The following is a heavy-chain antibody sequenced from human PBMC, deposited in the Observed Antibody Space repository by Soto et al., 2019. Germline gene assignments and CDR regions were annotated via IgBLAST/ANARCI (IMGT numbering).Heavy chain of an antibody. CDR1: GFTFSSYG. J-gene: IGHJ4*02. CDR2: IWYDGSNK. CDR3: ARDELGGSYYRDY. D-gene: IGHD1-26*01. V-gene: IGHV3-33*01. Sequence: QVQLVESGGGVVQPGRSLRLSCAASGFTFSSYGMHWVRQAPGKGLEWVAVIWYDGSNKYYADSVKGRFTISRDNSKNTLYLQMNSLRAEDTAVYYCARDELGGSYYRDYWGQGTLVTVSS.